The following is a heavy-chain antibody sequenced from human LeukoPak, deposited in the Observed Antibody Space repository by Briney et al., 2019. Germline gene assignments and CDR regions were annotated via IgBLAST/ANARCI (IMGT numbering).Heavy chain of an antibody. CDR3: ARDLSGPSDY. V-gene: IGHV3-30-3*01. D-gene: IGHD6-19*01. CDR2: ISYDGSNK. Sequence: GGSLRLSCAASGFTFSSYAMHWARQAPGKGLEWVAVISYDGSNKYYADSVKGRFTISRDNSKNTLYLQMNSLRAEDTAVYYCARDLSGPSDYWGQGTLVTVSS. CDR1: GFTFSSYA. J-gene: IGHJ4*02.